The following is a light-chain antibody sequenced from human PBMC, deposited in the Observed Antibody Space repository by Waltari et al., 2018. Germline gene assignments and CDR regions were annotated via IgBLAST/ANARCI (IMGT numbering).Light chain of an antibody. CDR1: SLPHPD. CDR2: KDS. V-gene: IGLV3-25*03. CDR3: QSADSTGTHRF. Sequence: SSELTQPLSVSVSPGQPARLTCSGYSLPHPDSSWYQKKPGPAPLLVIFKDSERPSLIPERFSGSSSGTVVALTISGVQAEDEADYFCQSADSTGTHRFFGGGTKLTVL. J-gene: IGLJ2*01.